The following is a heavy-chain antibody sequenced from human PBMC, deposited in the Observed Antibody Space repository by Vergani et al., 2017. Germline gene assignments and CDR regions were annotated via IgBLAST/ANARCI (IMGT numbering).Heavy chain of an antibody. CDR2: INWNGGST. J-gene: IGHJ6*02. V-gene: IGHV3-20*01. D-gene: IGHD6-19*01. Sequence: EVQLVESGGGVVRPGGSLRLSCAASGFTFDDYGMSWVRQAPGKGLEWVSGINWNGGSTGYADFVKGRFTISRDNAKNSLYLQMNSLRAEDTALYHCVRSVDHSSGLDVWGQGTTVTVSS. CDR3: VRSVDHSSGLDV. CDR1: GFTFDDYG.